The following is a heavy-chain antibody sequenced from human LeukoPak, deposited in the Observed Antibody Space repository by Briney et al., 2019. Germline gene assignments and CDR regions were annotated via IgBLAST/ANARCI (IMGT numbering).Heavy chain of an antibody. J-gene: IGHJ4*02. V-gene: IGHV3-30*02. CDR1: GFTFSRYG. CDR3: AKDSTAPISITMVRGRWYFDY. D-gene: IGHD3-10*01. Sequence: GGSLRLSCGASGFTFSRYGMHWVRQAPGKGLEWVAFIRYDGSNKYYADSAKGRFTISRDNSKNTLYLQMNSLRAEDTAVYYCAKDSTAPISITMVRGRWYFDYWGQGALVTVSS. CDR2: IRYDGSNK.